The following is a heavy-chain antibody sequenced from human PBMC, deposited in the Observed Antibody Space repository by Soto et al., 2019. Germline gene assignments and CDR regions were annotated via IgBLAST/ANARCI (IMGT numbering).Heavy chain of an antibody. V-gene: IGHV3-74*01. Sequence: PGGSLRLSCEVSGFTFSSHRMHWVRQAPGKGLVWVSYINSDGTTTTHADSVKGRFTISRDNAKNTLYLQMNSLRAEDTDVYYCARDVSYSMDVWGQGTTVTVSS. CDR2: INSDGTTT. CDR3: ARDVSYSMDV. CDR1: GFTFSSHR. J-gene: IGHJ6*02.